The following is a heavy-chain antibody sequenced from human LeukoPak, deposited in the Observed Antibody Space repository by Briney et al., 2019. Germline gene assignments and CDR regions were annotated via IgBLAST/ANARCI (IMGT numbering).Heavy chain of an antibody. V-gene: IGHV1-69*06. D-gene: IGHD5-18*01. CDR2: IIPIFGTA. Sequence: ASVKVSCKASGGTFSSYAISWVRQAPGQGLEWMGGIIPIFGTANYAQKFQGRVTITADKSTSTAYMELSSLRSEDTAVYYCASPRQSGYSYGNFDYWGQGTLVTVSS. J-gene: IGHJ4*02. CDR3: ASPRQSGYSYGNFDY. CDR1: GGTFSSYA.